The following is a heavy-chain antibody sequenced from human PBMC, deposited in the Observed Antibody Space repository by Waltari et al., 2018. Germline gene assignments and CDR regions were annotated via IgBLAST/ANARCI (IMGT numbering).Heavy chain of an antibody. D-gene: IGHD3-10*01. Sequence: EVQLVESGGGLVQPGRSLRLSCAASGFTFDDYAMHWVRQAPGKGLEWVSGISWNSGSIGYADSVKGRFTISRDNAKNSLYLQMNSLRAEDTALYYCAKDLNYYGSGSYFDYWGQGTLVTVSS. J-gene: IGHJ4*02. CDR1: GFTFDDYA. CDR3: AKDLNYYGSGSYFDY. CDR2: ISWNSGSI. V-gene: IGHV3-9*01.